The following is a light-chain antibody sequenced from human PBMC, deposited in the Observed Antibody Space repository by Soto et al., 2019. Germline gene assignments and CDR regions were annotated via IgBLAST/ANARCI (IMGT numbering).Light chain of an antibody. CDR2: GNS. J-gene: IGLJ1*01. CDR1: SSNIGAGYD. CDR3: QSYDSGLTGYV. V-gene: IGLV1-40*01. Sequence: QSVLTQPPSVSGAPGQTVTISCAGSSSNIGAGYDVHWYQQLSGRAPKLLMYGNSYRPSGVPDRFSGSKSGTSASLAITALQAEDEADYYCQSYDSGLTGYVFGPGTKVTVL.